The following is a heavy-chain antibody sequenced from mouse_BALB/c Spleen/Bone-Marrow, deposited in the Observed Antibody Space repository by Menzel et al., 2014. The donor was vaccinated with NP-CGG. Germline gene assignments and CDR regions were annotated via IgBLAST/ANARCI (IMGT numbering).Heavy chain of an antibody. J-gene: IGHJ3*01. CDR3: ASITAIAY. CDR1: GFTFSSYG. CDR2: VGGGDSYT. V-gene: IGHV5-6*01. Sequence: EVKLMESGGDLVEPGGSLKLSCAASGFTFSSYGMSWVRQTPDKRLEWVATVGGGDSYTYYPDFVKGRFTISRDIAKNTLYLHMSSLKSEDTAMYYCASITAIAYWGQGTLVTVSA. D-gene: IGHD1-1*01.